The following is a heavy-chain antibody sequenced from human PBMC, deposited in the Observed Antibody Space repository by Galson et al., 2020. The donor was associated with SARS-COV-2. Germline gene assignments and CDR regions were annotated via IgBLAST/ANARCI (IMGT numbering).Heavy chain of an antibody. D-gene: IGHD3-10*01. V-gene: IGHV4-38-2*02. Sequence: SQTLSLTCTVSGYSISSGYYWGWIRQPPGKGLEWIGSIYHSGSTYYNPSLKSRVTISVDTSKNQFSLKLSSVTAADTAVYYCAREVLFHQASFIQFDYWGQGTLGNVSS. CDR1: GYSISSGYY. CDR2: IYHSGST. CDR3: AREVLFHQASFIQFDY. J-gene: IGHJ4*02.